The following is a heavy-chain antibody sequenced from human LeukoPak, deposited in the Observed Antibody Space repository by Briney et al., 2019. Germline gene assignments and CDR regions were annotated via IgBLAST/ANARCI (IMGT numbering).Heavy chain of an antibody. CDR1: GFTFSNYS. CDR2: ISRSSNYI. Sequence: GGSLRLSCAAPGFTFSNYSMNWVRQAPGKGLKWVSSISRSSNYIYYADSVKGRFTISRDNAKNSLYLQMNSLRAEDTAVYYCAREPGSAYNFDYWGQGTLVTVSS. CDR3: AREPGSAYNFDY. J-gene: IGHJ4*02. V-gene: IGHV3-21*01. D-gene: IGHD3-10*01.